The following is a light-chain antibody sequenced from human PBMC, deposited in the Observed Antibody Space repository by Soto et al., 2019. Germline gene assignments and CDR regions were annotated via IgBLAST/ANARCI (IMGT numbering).Light chain of an antibody. CDR3: QQYGSSPTWT. Sequence: EIGLTQSPGTLSLSPGGRATLSCRASQSVSRNYVAWYQQKPGQAPRLLIYGASSRATGIPDRFSGSGSGTDFTLTISRLEPEDFAVYYCQQYGSSPTWTFGQGTKVDIK. V-gene: IGKV3-20*01. CDR1: QSVSRNY. CDR2: GAS. J-gene: IGKJ1*01.